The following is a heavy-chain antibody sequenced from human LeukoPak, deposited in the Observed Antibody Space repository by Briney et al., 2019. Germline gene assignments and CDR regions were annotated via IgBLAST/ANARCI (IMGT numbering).Heavy chain of an antibody. CDR3: ARAYYGDNLDAFDI. D-gene: IGHD4-23*01. CDR1: GYTFTGYY. V-gene: IGHV1-2*02. Sequence: ASAKVSCKASGYTFTGYYLHWVRQAPGQGPEWMGWINPDNGVTNSAQKFQGRVTMTRDTSISTAYMELSRLRSDDTALFYCARAYYGDNLDAFDIWGQGTMVTVS. J-gene: IGHJ3*02. CDR2: INPDNGVT.